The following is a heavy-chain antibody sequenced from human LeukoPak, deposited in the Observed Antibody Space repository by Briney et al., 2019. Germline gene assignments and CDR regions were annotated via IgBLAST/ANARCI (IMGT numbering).Heavy chain of an antibody. D-gene: IGHD3-10*01. J-gene: IGHJ4*02. V-gene: IGHV3-66*01. CDR2: IYSGGST. CDR3: ARYGSGSYGYFDY. Sequence: GGSLRLSCVASGFTVSSNYMSWVRQAPGKGLEWVSVIYSGGSTYYADSVKGRFTISRDNPKNTLYLQMNSLRAEDTAVYYCARYGSGSYGYFDYWGQGTLVTVSS. CDR1: GFTVSSNY.